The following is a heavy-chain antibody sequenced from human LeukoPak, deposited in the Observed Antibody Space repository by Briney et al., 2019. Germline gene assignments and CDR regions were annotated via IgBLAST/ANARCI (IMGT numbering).Heavy chain of an antibody. CDR2: IIPIFGTA. CDR1: GGTFSSYA. V-gene: IGHV1-69*05. CDR3: ASRGGYGGNSEVFDY. Sequence: GASVKVSCKASGGTFSSYAISLVRQAPGQGLEWMGRIIPIFGTANYAQKFQGRVTITTDESTSTAYMELSSLRSEDTDVYYCASRGGYGGNSEVFDYWGQGTLVTVSS. D-gene: IGHD4-23*01. J-gene: IGHJ4*02.